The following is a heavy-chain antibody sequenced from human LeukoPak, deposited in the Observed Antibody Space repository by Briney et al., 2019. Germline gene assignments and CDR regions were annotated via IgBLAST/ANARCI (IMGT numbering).Heavy chain of an antibody. CDR3: AGEYCSGGTCRQGFDY. CDR1: GCPFIDYY. Sequence: ASVKVSCKASGCPFIDYYMHWVRQAPGQGLEYVGWINPNSGDTNQAQNFQGRVTLTRDTSSSTAYMELRSLRSDDSAVYFCAGEYCSGGTCRQGFDYWGRGTLVTVSS. V-gene: IGHV1-2*02. J-gene: IGHJ4*02. D-gene: IGHD2-15*01. CDR2: INPNSGDT.